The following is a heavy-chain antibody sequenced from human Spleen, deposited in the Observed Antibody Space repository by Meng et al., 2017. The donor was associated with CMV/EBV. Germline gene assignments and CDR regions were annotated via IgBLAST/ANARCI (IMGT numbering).Heavy chain of an antibody. CDR1: GFTVSSSY. Sequence: SGFTVSSSYLSWVRQAPGKGLEWVSVIYSGGSTYYADSVKGRFTISRDNSKNTLYLQMSSLTTEDTAVYYCARSPDKFGDYEYFLLWGRGTLVTVSS. CDR3: ARSPDKFGDYEYFLL. D-gene: IGHD4-17*01. J-gene: IGHJ1*01. CDR2: IYSGGST. V-gene: IGHV3-66*02.